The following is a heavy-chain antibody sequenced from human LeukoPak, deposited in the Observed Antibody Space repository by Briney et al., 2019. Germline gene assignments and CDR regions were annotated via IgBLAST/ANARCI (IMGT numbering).Heavy chain of an antibody. D-gene: IGHD6-13*01. CDR1: GGSFSGYY. CDR3: ARACGIAEGDY. Sequence: SETLSLAXAVYGGSFSGYYWSWIRQPPGKEVEWIGEINHSGSTNYNPSLKSRVTISVDTSKNQLSLKLSSVTAADTAVYYCARACGIAEGDYWGQGTLVTVSS. CDR2: INHSGST. J-gene: IGHJ4*02. V-gene: IGHV4-34*01.